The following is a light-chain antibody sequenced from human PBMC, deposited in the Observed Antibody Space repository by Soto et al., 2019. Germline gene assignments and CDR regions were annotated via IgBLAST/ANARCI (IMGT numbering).Light chain of an antibody. CDR1: QGISSA. V-gene: IGKV1-13*02. J-gene: IGKJ5*01. Sequence: AIQLTQSPSSLSASVGDRVTITCRARQGISSALAWYQQKPGKAPKLLIYDASSLESGVPSRFSGSGPGTDFTLTISSLQPEDFATYYCQQFNSYPLTVGQGTRLEI. CDR3: QQFNSYPLT. CDR2: DAS.